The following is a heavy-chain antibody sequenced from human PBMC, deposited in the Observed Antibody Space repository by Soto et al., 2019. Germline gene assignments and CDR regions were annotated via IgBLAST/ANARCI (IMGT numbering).Heavy chain of an antibody. CDR2: ISGSGGST. D-gene: IGHD3-3*01. J-gene: IGHJ6*02. CDR3: AKPRYYDFWSRLRGASPQGLYGMDV. CDR1: GFTFSSYA. Sequence: GGSLRLSCAASGFTFSSYAMSWVRQAPGKGLEWVSAISGSGGSTYYADSVKGRFTISRDNSKNTLYLQMNSLRAEDTAVYYCAKPRYYDFWSRLRGASPQGLYGMDVWGQGTTVTVSS. V-gene: IGHV3-23*01.